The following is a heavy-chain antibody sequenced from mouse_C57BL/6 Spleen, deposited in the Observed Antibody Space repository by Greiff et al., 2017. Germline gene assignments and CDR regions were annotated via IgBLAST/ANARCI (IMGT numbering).Heavy chain of an antibody. J-gene: IGHJ4*01. CDR3: ARGGLDYYGSTLYAMDY. CDR2: IDPSDSYT. D-gene: IGHD1-1*01. CDR1: GYTFTSYW. V-gene: IGHV1-59*01. Sequence: QVQLQQPGAELVRPGTSVKLSCKASGYTFTSYWMHWVKQRPGQGLEWIGVIDPSDSYTTYNQKFKGKATLTVDTSSSTAYMQLSSLTSEDSAVYYCARGGLDYYGSTLYAMDYWGQGTSVTVSS.